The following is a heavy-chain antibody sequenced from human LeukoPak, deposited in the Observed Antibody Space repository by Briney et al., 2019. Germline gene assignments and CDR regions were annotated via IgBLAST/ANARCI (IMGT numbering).Heavy chain of an antibody. CDR3: ARDGPATDTDLDC. D-gene: IGHD6-13*01. CDR2: IKGDGSEK. Sequence: PGGSLRLSCAASGFSFSSHWMNWVRQAPGKGLQWVATIKGDGSEKFYVDSVKCRFTISRDNAKNTLYLQMNILRAEDTAGYYCARDGPATDTDLDCWGQGTLVIVSS. CDR1: GFSFSSHW. J-gene: IGHJ4*02. V-gene: IGHV3-7*01.